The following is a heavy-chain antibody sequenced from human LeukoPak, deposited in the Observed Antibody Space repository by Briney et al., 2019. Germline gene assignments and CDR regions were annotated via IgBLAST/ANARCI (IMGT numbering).Heavy chain of an antibody. CDR3: AREQHPYYDSSGYSFFDY. V-gene: IGHV4-31*03. D-gene: IGHD3-22*01. CDR1: GGSISSGGYY. Sequence: SETLSLTCTVSGGSISSGGYYWSWIRQHPGKGLEWIGYIYYSGSTYYNPSLKSRVTISVDTSMNQFSLKLSSVTAADTAVYYCAREQHPYYDSSGYSFFDYWGQGTLVTVSS. CDR2: IYYSGST. J-gene: IGHJ4*02.